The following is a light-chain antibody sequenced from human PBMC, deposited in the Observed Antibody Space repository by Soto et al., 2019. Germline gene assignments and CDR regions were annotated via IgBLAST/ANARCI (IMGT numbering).Light chain of an antibody. J-gene: IGKJ2*01. CDR2: VAS. V-gene: IGKV3-15*01. CDR1: QSVNNN. CDR3: QQYTNLLPDT. Sequence: EIILTQSPASLSVSPGERATLSCRASQSVNNNLAWYQQKPGQAPRLLIYVASTRATGIPGRFRGSGSGTEFTLTITSRQSEDFEVYFLQQYTNLLPDTFGKGTKLEIK.